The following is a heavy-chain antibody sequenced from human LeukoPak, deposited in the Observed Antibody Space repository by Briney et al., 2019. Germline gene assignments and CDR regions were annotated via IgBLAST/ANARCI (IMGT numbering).Heavy chain of an antibody. D-gene: IGHD5-18*01. Sequence: SETLSLTCTVSGGSISSSRYYWAWIRQPPGKGLDWIGSISYSGSTYYNSSLKSRLTISVDTSKNQFSLTLGSVSATDTAVYYCVSPRGFSYGYFDYWGQGTLVTVSS. CDR1: GGSISSSRYY. CDR2: ISYSGST. J-gene: IGHJ4*02. V-gene: IGHV4-39*01. CDR3: VSPRGFSYGYFDY.